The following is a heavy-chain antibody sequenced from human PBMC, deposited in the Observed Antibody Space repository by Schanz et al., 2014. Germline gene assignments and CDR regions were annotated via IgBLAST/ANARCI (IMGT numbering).Heavy chain of an antibody. CDR2: ISAYNGHT. D-gene: IGHD5-12*01. CDR3: ARDFSAYVGNYFDY. CDR1: GYTFISYG. Sequence: QVQLIQSGAEVKKPGASVKVSCKASGYTFISYGIKWVRQAPGQGLEWMGWISAYNGHTDYAQKLQGRVTLTTDTSTSTAYMELRNLRSDDTAVYYCARDFSAYVGNYFDYWGQGTLVTVSS. V-gene: IGHV1-18*01. J-gene: IGHJ4*02.